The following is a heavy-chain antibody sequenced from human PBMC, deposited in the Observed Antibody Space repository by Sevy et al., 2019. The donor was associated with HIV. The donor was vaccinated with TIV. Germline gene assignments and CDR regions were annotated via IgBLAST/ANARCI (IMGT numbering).Heavy chain of an antibody. CDR2: ISDDGRST. J-gene: IGHJ3*02. V-gene: IGHV3-74*01. Sequence: ETLSLTCGASGFTFGSYWMHWVRQVPGKGLEWVSRISDDGRSTTYADSVRGRFTISRDNAKNTVYLQMNGLRADDTAVYYCARDSVTVSGIVLYALDIWGQGTMVTVSS. CDR3: ARDSVTVSGIVLYALDI. D-gene: IGHD3-3*01. CDR1: GFTFGSYW.